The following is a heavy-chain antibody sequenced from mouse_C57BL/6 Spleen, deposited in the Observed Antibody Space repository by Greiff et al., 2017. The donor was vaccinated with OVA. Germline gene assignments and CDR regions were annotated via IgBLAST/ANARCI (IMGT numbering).Heavy chain of an antibody. Sequence: EVKLQESGAELVRPGASVKLSCTASGFNIKDYYMHWVKQRPEQGLEWIGRIDPEDGDTEYAPKFQGKATMTADTSSNTAYLQLSSLTSEDTAVYYCTTCGGNSWFAYWGQGTLVTVSA. CDR3: TTCGGNSWFAY. V-gene: IGHV14-1*01. J-gene: IGHJ3*01. CDR1: GFNIKDYY. D-gene: IGHD2-1*01. CDR2: IDPEDGDT.